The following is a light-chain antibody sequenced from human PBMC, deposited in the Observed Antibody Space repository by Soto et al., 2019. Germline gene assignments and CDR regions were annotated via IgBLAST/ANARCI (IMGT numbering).Light chain of an antibody. V-gene: IGKV4-1*01. CDR1: QSVLYSSNNKNY. Sequence: DIVMTQSPDSLAVSLGERATINCKSSQSVLYSSNNKNYLSWYQQKPGQPPKLIIYWASIRDSGVPDRFSGSGSGTDVTLAISSLQAEDVAVYYCQQYYTTPLTFGGGTKVAIK. J-gene: IGKJ4*01. CDR2: WAS. CDR3: QQYYTTPLT.